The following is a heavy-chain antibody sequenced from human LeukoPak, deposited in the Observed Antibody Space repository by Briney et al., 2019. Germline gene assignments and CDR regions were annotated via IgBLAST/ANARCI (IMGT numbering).Heavy chain of an antibody. V-gene: IGHV3-66*01. CDR2: IYSGGSA. D-gene: IGHD3-16*01. Sequence: PGGSLRLSCAASGFIFSSYEVNWVRQAPGKGLEWVSIIYSGGSAYYADSVKGRFTISRDNSKNTLYLQMNSLRAEDTAVYYCARDYAGMYYFDYWGQGTLVTVSS. J-gene: IGHJ4*02. CDR3: ARDYAGMYYFDY. CDR1: GFIFSSYE.